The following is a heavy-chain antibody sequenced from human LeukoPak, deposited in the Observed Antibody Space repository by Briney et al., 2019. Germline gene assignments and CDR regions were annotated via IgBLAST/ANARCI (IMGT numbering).Heavy chain of an antibody. V-gene: IGHV4-30-2*01. J-gene: IGHJ4*02. CDR3: ARGYDSSGYYTYYFDY. D-gene: IGHD3-22*01. CDR1: GGSISSGGYS. CDR2: IYHSGST. Sequence: SQTLSLTCAVSGGSISSGGYSWSWIRQPPGKGLEWIGYIYHSGSTYYSPSLKSRVTISVDRSKNQFSLKLSSVTAADTAVYYCARGYDSSGYYTYYFDYWGQGPLVTVSS.